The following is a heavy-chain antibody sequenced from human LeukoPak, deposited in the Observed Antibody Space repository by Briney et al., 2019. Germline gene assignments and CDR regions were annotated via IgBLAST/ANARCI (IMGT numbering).Heavy chain of an antibody. Sequence: ASVKVSCKASGYTFISYYMHWVRQAPGQGPEWMGWINPNSGGTNYAQKFQGRVTMTRDTSISTAYMELSRLRSDDTAVYYCAGAVMSYDSSVSWFDPWGQGTLVTVSS. CDR2: INPNSGGT. D-gene: IGHD3-22*01. CDR3: AGAVMSYDSSVSWFDP. V-gene: IGHV1-2*02. J-gene: IGHJ5*02. CDR1: GYTFISYY.